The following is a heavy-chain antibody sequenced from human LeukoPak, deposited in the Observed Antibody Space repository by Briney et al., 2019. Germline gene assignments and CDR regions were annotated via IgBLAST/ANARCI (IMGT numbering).Heavy chain of an antibody. J-gene: IGHJ5*02. V-gene: IGHV1-8*01. CDR1: GYTFTSYD. Sequence: ASVKVSCKASGYTFTSYDINWVRQATGQGLEWMGWMNPNSGNTGYAQKFQGRVTMTRNTSISTAYMELSSLRSEDTAVYYCARGVVAATPNWFDPWGQGTPVTVSS. CDR2: MNPNSGNT. D-gene: IGHD2-15*01. CDR3: ARGVVAATPNWFDP.